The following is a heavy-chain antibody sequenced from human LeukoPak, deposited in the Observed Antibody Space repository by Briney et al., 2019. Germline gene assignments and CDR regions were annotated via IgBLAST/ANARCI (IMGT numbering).Heavy chain of an antibody. J-gene: IGHJ5*02. V-gene: IGHV3-23*01. CDR3: AKGYGSSDWFDP. CDR1: GFTFSSYA. D-gene: IGHD6-6*01. Sequence: GSLRLSCAASGFTFSSYAMSWVRQAPGKGLEWVSAISGSGGSTYYADSVKGRFTISRDNSKNTLYLQMNSLRAEDTAVYYCAKGYGSSDWFDPWGQGTLVTVSS. CDR2: ISGSGGST.